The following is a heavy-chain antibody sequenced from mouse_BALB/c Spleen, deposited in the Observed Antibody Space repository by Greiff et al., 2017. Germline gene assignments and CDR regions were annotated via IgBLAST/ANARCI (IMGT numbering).Heavy chain of an antibody. V-gene: IGHV1-9*01. CDR3: ARIYYYGSSYDYAMDY. Sequence: QVQLQQSGAELMKPGASVKISCKATGYTFSSYWIEWVKQRPGHGLEWIGEILPGSGSTNYNEKFKGKATFTADTSSNTAYMQLSSLTSEDSAVYYCARIYYYGSSYDYAMDYWGQGTSVTVSS. J-gene: IGHJ4*01. CDR1: GYTFSSYW. D-gene: IGHD1-1*01. CDR2: ILPGSGST.